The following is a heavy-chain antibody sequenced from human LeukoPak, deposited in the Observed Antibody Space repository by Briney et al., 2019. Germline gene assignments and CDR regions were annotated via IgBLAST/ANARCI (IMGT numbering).Heavy chain of an antibody. CDR2: ISGSGGST. D-gene: IGHD3-22*01. CDR3: AKDPRTPPYYYDSSGANDY. V-gene: IGHV3-23*01. CDR1: GFTFSSYA. Sequence: GASLRLSCAASGFTFSSYAMSWVRQAPGKGLEWVSAISGSGGSTYYADSVKGRFTISRDNSKNTLYLQMNSLRAEDTAVYYCAKDPRTPPYYYDSSGANDYWGQGTLVTVSS. J-gene: IGHJ4*02.